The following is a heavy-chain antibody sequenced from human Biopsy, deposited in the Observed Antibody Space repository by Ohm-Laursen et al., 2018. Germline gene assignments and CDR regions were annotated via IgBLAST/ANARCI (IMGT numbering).Heavy chain of an antibody. V-gene: IGHV1-69*06. CDR1: GGTFSNYG. D-gene: IGHD3-9*01. Sequence: SSVKVSCKAPGGTFSNYGVNWVRQAPGQGLEWLGGNIPILGTGNYAQKFQDRVTVAADTSTSTATMELRSLRSDNTAMYYCATKLTGYFHHWGQGTLVIVSS. CDR2: NIPILGTG. J-gene: IGHJ1*01. CDR3: ATKLTGYFHH.